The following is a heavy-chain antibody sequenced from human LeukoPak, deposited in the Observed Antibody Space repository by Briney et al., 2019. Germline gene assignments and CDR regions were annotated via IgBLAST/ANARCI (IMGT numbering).Heavy chain of an antibody. CDR2: ISGSGGST. J-gene: IGHJ4*02. CDR3: AKEYYDFWSGYPHDY. V-gene: IGHV3-23*01. D-gene: IGHD3-3*01. CDR1: GFTFSSYA. Sequence: SGGSLRLSCAASGFTFSSYAMSWVRQAPGKGLEWVSAISGSGGSTYYADSVKGRFTISRDNSKNTPYLQMNSLRAEDTAVYYCAKEYYDFWSGYPHDYWGQGTLVTVSS.